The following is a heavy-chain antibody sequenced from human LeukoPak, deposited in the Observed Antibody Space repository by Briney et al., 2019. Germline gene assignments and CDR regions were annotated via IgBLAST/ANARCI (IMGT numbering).Heavy chain of an antibody. CDR3: AKDIATGNRLYYFDY. CDR1: GFTFDDYA. V-gene: IGHV3-9*01. D-gene: IGHD1-14*01. J-gene: IGHJ4*02. Sequence: GGSLRLSCAASGFTFDDYAMHWVRQAPGKGQEWVSGISLNSGSIGYADSVKGRFTISRDNAKNSLYLQMNSLRAEDTALYYCAKDIATGNRLYYFDYWGQGTRVTVSS. CDR2: ISLNSGSI.